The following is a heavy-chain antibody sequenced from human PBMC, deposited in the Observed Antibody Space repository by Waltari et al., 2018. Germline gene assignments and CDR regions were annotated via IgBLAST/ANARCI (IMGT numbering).Heavy chain of an antibody. D-gene: IGHD6-19*01. V-gene: IGHV1-3*01. J-gene: IGHJ4*02. Sequence: QVQLAQSGAEVKKPVASVKVSCKASGYTFTTYPIHWVRQAPGQGLEWMGWINAGNGNTKYSYKFQGRLTLSRDTSASTVYMELSGLTSEDTALYYCAKDGGWYYLENWGQGTLVTVSS. CDR3: AKDGGWYYLEN. CDR2: INAGNGNT. CDR1: GYTFTTYP.